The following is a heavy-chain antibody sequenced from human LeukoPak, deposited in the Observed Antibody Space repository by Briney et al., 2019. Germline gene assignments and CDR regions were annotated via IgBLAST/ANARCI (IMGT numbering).Heavy chain of an antibody. CDR2: IYYSGST. V-gene: IGHV4-30-4*08. Sequence: PSETLSLTCTVSGGSISSGDYYWSWIRQPPGKGLEWIGYIYYSGSTYYNPSLKSRVTISVDTSKNQFSLKLSSVTAADTAVYYCATATKNIVGAISDYWGQGTLVTVSS. D-gene: IGHD1-26*01. CDR3: ATATKNIVGAISDY. J-gene: IGHJ4*02. CDR1: GGSISSGDYY.